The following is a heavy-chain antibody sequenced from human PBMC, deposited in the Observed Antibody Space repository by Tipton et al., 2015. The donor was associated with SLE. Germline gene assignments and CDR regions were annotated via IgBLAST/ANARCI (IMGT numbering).Heavy chain of an antibody. CDR2: INHSGST. CDR3: ARESGGSSRDYYYYYMDV. J-gene: IGHJ6*03. CDR1: GGSFSGYY. Sequence: TLSLTCAVYGGSFSGYYWSWIRQPPGKGLEWIGEINHSGSTNYNPSLKSRVTISVDTSKNQFSLKLSSVTAADTAVYYCARESGGSSRDYYYYYMDVWGKGTTVTVSS. D-gene: IGHD1-26*01. V-gene: IGHV4-34*01.